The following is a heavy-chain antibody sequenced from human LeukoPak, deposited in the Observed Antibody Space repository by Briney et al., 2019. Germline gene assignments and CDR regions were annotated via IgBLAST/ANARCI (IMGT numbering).Heavy chain of an antibody. CDR2: IKQGGSEK. V-gene: IGHV3-7*03. CDR1: GFTFSSYW. D-gene: IGHD6-19*01. Sequence: GGSLRLSCAASGFTFSSYWMTWVRQAPGKGLEWVANIKQGGSEKYYVDSVKGRFTISRDNAKDSLYLQMNSLRAEDTAVYYCARGPVFGSFDYWGQGTLVTVSS. J-gene: IGHJ4*02. CDR3: ARGPVFGSFDY.